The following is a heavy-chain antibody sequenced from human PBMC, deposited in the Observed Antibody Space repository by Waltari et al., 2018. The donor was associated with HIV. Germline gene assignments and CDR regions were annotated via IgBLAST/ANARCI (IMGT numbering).Heavy chain of an antibody. CDR1: GYSISSGYY. V-gene: IGHV4-38-2*02. J-gene: IGHJ4*02. Sequence: QVQLQESGPGLVKPSETLSLTCAVSGYSISSGYYWGWIRQPPGKGLEWIGSIYHSGSNYYNPSLKSRVTISVDTSKNQCSLKLSSVTAADTAVYYCARDLYEGRGPSYYFDYWGQGTLVTVSS. CDR2: IYHSGSN. D-gene: IGHD3-10*01. CDR3: ARDLYEGRGPSYYFDY.